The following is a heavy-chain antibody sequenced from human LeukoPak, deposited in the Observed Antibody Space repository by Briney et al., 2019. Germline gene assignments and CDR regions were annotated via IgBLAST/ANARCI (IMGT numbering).Heavy chain of an antibody. CDR2: IYYSGAT. CDR3: ARSRSGSYDPGMFFDY. V-gene: IGHV4-59*08. Sequence: SETLSLTCTVSGGSISSYYWSWIRQSPGKPLEWIGYIYYSGATNYNPSLKSRVAMSVDTSKKQFSLNLNSVTAADTAVYYCARSRSGSYDPGMFFDYWGQGTLVTVSS. D-gene: IGHD3-10*01. CDR1: GGSISSYY. J-gene: IGHJ4*02.